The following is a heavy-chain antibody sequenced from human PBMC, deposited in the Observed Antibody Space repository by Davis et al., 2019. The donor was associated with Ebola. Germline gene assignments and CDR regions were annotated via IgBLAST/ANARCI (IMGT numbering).Heavy chain of an antibody. Sequence: ASVKVSCKLSGYTLTELSIHWVRQAPGKGLEWMGGFHPEDGETIYAQKFQGRVTMTEDTSTDTVYMELSSLRSEDTAVYYCATGGNRVGGYYLPYYFDYWGQGNLVTVSS. CDR3: ATGGNRVGGYYLPYYFDY. CDR1: GYTLTELS. D-gene: IGHD2/OR15-2a*01. CDR2: FHPEDGET. V-gene: IGHV1-24*01. J-gene: IGHJ4*02.